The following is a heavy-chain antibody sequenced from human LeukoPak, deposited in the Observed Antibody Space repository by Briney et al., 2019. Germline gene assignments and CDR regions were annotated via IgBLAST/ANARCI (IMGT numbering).Heavy chain of an antibody. CDR3: ARDSAPNWGLYYYYYGMDV. CDR1: GVSISSSSYY. CDR2: IYYSGST. J-gene: IGHJ6*02. D-gene: IGHD7-27*01. V-gene: IGHV4-39*07. Sequence: TSETLSLTCTVSGVSISSSSYYWGWIRQPPGKGLEWIGSIYYSGSTYYNPSLKSRVTISVDTSKNQFSLKLSSVTAADTAVYYCARDSAPNWGLYYYYYGMDVWGQGTTVTVSS.